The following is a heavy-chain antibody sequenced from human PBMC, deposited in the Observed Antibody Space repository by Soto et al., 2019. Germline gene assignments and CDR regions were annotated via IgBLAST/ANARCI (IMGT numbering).Heavy chain of an antibody. CDR2: IIPIFGTA. V-gene: IGHV1-69*01. CDR3: ARHTSANYAYGAFDI. D-gene: IGHD3-16*01. J-gene: IGHJ3*02. Sequence: VKVACNASGGPFISYAIIWVRQAPGQGLEWMGGIIPIFGTANYAQKFQGRVTITADESTSTAYMELSSLRSEDTAVYYCARHTSANYAYGAFDIWGQGTMVTVSS. CDR1: GGPFISYA.